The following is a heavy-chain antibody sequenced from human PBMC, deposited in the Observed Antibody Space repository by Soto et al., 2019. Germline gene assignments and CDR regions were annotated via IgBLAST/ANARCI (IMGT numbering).Heavy chain of an antibody. Sequence: QVQLVQSGAEVKKPGASVKVSCKASGYTFASYAISWMRQAPGQGLEWMGWISAYNGNTNYAQKLQGRVTMTPDTTAGTAYLERRRPRSDDTAVHYCASDPPPPDYGGQGTLVTVSA. CDR2: ISAYNGNT. CDR3: ASDPPPPDY. V-gene: IGHV1-18*01. J-gene: IGHJ4*02. CDR1: GYTFASYA.